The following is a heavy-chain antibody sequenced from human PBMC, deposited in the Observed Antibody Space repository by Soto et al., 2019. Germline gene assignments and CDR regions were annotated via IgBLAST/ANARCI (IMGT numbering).Heavy chain of an antibody. Sequence: QVQLVQSGGEVKKPGASVKVSCKASGYTFTIYGINWVRQAPGQGLEGMGWISPDNGNSNYAQKLQSRVTMTTDTSTSTAYTELRSLRSDDTAVYYCARALGYSGYAGMDVWGQGTTVTVSS. D-gene: IGHD5-12*01. CDR3: ARALGYSGYAGMDV. V-gene: IGHV1-18*01. CDR2: ISPDNGNS. J-gene: IGHJ6*02. CDR1: GYTFTIYG.